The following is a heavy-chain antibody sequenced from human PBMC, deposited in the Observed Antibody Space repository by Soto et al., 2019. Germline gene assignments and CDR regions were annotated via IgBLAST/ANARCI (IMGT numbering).Heavy chain of an antibody. CDR3: ARFWIYSSSSNYFDY. Sequence: PPETLSVTCAFYVGSFSVYYWSWIRQPPGKGLEWIGEINHSGSTNYIPSLKSRVTISVDTSKNQFSLKLSSVTAADTAVYYCARFWIYSSSSNYFDYWGQGTMVTVSS. V-gene: IGHV4-34*01. J-gene: IGHJ4*02. D-gene: IGHD6-6*01. CDR1: VGSFSVYY. CDR2: INHSGST.